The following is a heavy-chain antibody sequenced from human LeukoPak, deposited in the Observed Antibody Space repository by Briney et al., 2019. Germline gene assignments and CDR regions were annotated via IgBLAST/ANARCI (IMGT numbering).Heavy chain of an antibody. CDR3: ARDLEL. CDR1: VYTFTDYY. Sequence: ASVTVSYKSSVYTFTDYYMHWVRQAPAQGLEWIGWINPNIFDANYAQKFQGMVTMTRDTSISTAYMEVSRLRSDDPAVYSCARDLELWGQGTLVTVSS. CDR2: INPNIFDA. J-gene: IGHJ5*02. V-gene: IGHV1-2*02.